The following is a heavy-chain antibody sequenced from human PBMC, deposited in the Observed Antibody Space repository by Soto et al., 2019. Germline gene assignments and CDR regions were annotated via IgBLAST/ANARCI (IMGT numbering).Heavy chain of an antibody. V-gene: IGHV4-59*01. CDR2: IYYSGST. CDR1: GGSISSYY. D-gene: IGHD3-10*01. CDR3: ARVYYYGSGSYKGLGAFDI. J-gene: IGHJ3*02. Sequence: PSETLSLTCTVSGGSISSYYWSWIRQPPGKGLEWIGYIYYSGSTNYNPSHKSRVTISVDTSKNQFSLKLSSVTAADTAVYYCARVYYYGSGSYKGLGAFDIWGQGTMVTVS.